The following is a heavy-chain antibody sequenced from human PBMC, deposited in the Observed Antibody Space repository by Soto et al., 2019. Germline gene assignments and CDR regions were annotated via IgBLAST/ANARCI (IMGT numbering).Heavy chain of an antibody. CDR3: ARTLPNRQLFNS. CDR1: GGFI. D-gene: IGHD1-1*01. V-gene: IGHV4-59*01. J-gene: IGHJ4*02. Sequence: SETLSLTCTVSGGFIWGWIRQSPDKGLEWIGYIYNSGRYNYNPSLESRLTISIDTSKNQFSLRLASVTAADTAVYYCARTLPNRQLFNSWSQGTLVTSPQ. CDR2: IYNSGRY.